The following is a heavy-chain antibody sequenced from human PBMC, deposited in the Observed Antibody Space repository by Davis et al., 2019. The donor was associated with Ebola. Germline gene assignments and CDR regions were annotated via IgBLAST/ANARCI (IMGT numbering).Heavy chain of an antibody. D-gene: IGHD2-21*01. V-gene: IGHV3-30*02. J-gene: IGHJ4*02. CDR1: GFTFSSYG. Sequence: PGGSLRLSCAASGFTFSSYGMHWVRQAPGKGLEWVAFIRYDGSNKYYADSVKGRFTISRDNSKNTLYLQMNSLRAEDTAVYYCAKDGEHIVVDAGPYYFDYWGQGTLVTVSS. CDR3: AKDGEHIVVDAGPYYFDY. CDR2: IRYDGSNK.